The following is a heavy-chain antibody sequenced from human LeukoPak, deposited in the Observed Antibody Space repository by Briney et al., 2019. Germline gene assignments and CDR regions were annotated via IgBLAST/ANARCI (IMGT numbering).Heavy chain of an antibody. CDR1: GGSISSSPYY. J-gene: IGHJ6*03. CDR2: INHSGST. D-gene: IGHD5-18*01. CDR3: ARVRLPPYYYYFYYMDV. V-gene: IGHV4-39*07. Sequence: SETLSLTCTVSGGSISSSPYYWTWIRQPPGKGLEWIAEINHSGSTDYNPSLQSRVSISLDTSKNQFSLKVTSVTAADTAVYYCARVRLPPYYYYFYYMDVWGTGTTVTVSS.